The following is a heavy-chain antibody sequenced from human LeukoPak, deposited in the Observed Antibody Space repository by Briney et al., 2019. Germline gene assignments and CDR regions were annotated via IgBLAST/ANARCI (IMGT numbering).Heavy chain of an antibody. CDR1: GGSISSYY. CDR2: IYYSGST. Sequence: SETLSLTCTVSGGSISSYYWSWIRQSPGKGLEWIGYIYYSGSTNYNPSLKSRVTISVDTSKNQFSLKLSSVTAADTAVYYCARDRIRGAFDISGQGTMVTVSS. V-gene: IGHV4-59*01. D-gene: IGHD3-3*02. CDR3: ARDRIRGAFDI. J-gene: IGHJ3*02.